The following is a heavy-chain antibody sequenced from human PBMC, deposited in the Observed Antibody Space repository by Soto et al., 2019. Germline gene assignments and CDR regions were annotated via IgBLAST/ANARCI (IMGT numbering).Heavy chain of an antibody. CDR2: FSGTGGYT. V-gene: IGHV3-23*01. J-gene: IGHJ5*02. CDR1: GFTVSSYA. Sequence: XESLTLSCAASGFTVSSYAMSWVRKAPGKGLEWVSTFSGTGGYTYYADSVKGRFTISRDDSKNTLFLHMNSLRAADTAVYYFARRKRALITYGPFDPWGQGTLVTVSS. CDR3: ARRKRALITYGPFDP. D-gene: IGHD4-17*01.